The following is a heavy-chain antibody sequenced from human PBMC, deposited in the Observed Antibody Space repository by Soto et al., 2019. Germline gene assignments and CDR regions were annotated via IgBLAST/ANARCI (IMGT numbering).Heavy chain of an antibody. D-gene: IGHD3-9*01. CDR2: INGNGVGT. V-gene: IGHV1-2*02. Sequence: SVKVSCQASVYTFPGYYMHWVGPAAGRGVAWMGWINGNGVGTNYDQKFQGRVTINRDTSISTAYMELSRVRSDDTAVYYCARVIRYFDWLLARGSYYYYYVMDVWGQGTLVTVSS. CDR3: ARVIRYFDWLLARGSYYYYYVMDV. J-gene: IGHJ6*02. CDR1: VYTFPGYY.